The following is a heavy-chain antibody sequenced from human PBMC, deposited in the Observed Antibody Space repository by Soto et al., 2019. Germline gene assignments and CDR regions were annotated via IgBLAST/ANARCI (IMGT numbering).Heavy chain of an antibody. CDR3: AREGDWLLYSRAFDI. D-gene: IGHD3-9*01. CDR1: GGSFSGNY. J-gene: IGHJ3*02. CDR2: LNHRGST. Sequence: TLSLTCAVYGGSFSGNYWSWIRQPPGKGLEWIGELNHRGSTNYNPSLKSRVTISLDTSKNQLSLKLSSVTAADTAEYYCAREGDWLLYSRAFDIWGHGTMVTVSS. V-gene: IGHV4-34*01.